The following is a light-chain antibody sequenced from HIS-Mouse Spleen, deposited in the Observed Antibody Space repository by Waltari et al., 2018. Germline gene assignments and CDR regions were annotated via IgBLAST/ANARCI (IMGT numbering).Light chain of an antibody. V-gene: IGKV3-15*01. CDR1: QSVSSN. Sequence: EIVMTQSPATLSVSPGERATLSCRASQSVSSNLAWYQQKPGQAPRPLIYGASTRATGIPARFSGSGSGTEFTLTISSLQSEDFAVYYCQQYNNWPFFGGGTKVEIK. CDR2: GAS. J-gene: IGKJ4*01. CDR3: QQYNNWPF.